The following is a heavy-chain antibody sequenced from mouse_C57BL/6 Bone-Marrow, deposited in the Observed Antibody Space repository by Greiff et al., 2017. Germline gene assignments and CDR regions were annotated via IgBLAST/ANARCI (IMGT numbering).Heavy chain of an antibody. V-gene: IGHV5-4*01. CDR3: ARGLFSTTCHKVY. D-gene: IGHD1-1*01. Sequence: EVQVVESGGGLVKPGGSLKLSCAASGFTFSSYAMSWVRQTPDKRLEWVATISDGGSYTYYPDNVKGRFTISRDNAKNNLYLQMSNLKSEDTAMYYCARGLFSTTCHKVYWGQGTLVTVSA. CDR2: ISDGGSYT. CDR1: GFTFSSYA. J-gene: IGHJ3*01.